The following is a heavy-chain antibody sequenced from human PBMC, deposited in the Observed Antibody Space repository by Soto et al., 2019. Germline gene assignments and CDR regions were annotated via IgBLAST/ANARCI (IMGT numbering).Heavy chain of an antibody. CDR3: ARARGSSQNLDT. D-gene: IGHD6-13*01. V-gene: IGHV4-59*01. J-gene: IGHJ5*02. CDR1: GDSIISDY. CDR2: TYSSGLT. Sequence: QVQLQESGPGLVKPSETLSLTFTVSGDSIISDYWSWIRQHPGKGLEWIGYTYSSGLTNTTPSLKSRLTISVDTSKNQCSLRLTSVTAADTAVYYCARARGSSQNLDTWGPGRLVTVSS.